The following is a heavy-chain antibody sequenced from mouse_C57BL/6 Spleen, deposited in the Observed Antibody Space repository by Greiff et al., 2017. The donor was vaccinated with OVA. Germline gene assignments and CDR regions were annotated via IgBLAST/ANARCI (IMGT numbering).Heavy chain of an antibody. CDR1: GYTFTDYE. Sequence: PLQQSGAELVRPGASVTLSCKASGYTFTDYEMHWVKQTPVHGLEWIGAIDPETGGTAYNQKFKGKAILTADKSSSTAYMELRSLTSEDSAVYDCTSGLGRGDFDYWGQGTTLTVSS. J-gene: IGHJ2*01. D-gene: IGHD4-1*01. CDR3: TSGLGRGDFDY. CDR2: IDPETGGT. V-gene: IGHV1-15*01.